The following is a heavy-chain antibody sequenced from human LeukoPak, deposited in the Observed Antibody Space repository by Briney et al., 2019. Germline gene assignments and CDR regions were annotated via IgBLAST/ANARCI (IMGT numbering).Heavy chain of an antibody. V-gene: IGHV3-11*04. D-gene: IGHD2-2*01. CDR1: GGSISSSSYF. CDR2: ISSSGSTI. CDR3: ARDFCSTTSCLDY. J-gene: IGHJ4*02. Sequence: LSLTCTVSGGSISSSSYFWGWIRQPPGKGLEWVSYISSSGSTIYYADSVKGRFTISRDNAKNSLYLQMNSLRAEDTAVYYCARDFCSTTSCLDYWGQGTLVTVSS.